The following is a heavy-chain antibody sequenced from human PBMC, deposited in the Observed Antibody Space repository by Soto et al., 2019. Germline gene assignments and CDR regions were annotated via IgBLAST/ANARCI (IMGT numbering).Heavy chain of an antibody. Sequence: SETLSLTCTVSGGSISSGGYYWSWIRQHPGKGLEWIGYIYYSGSTYYNPSLKSRVTISVDTSKNQFSLKLSSVTAADTAVYYCARAPGGDYMYYFDYWGQRTPVTVSS. J-gene: IGHJ4*02. D-gene: IGHD4-17*01. V-gene: IGHV4-31*03. CDR2: IYYSGST. CDR3: ARAPGGDYMYYFDY. CDR1: GGSISSGGYY.